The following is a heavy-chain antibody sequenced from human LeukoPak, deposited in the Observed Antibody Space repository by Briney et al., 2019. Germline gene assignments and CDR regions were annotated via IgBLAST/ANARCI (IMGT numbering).Heavy chain of an antibody. V-gene: IGHV3-21*01. CDR3: AREEYYYDSSGYLDY. D-gene: IGHD3-22*01. CDR1: GFTFSSYG. CDR2: ISSSSSYI. J-gene: IGHJ4*02. Sequence: GGSLRLSCAASGFTFSSYGMHWVRQAPGKGLEWVSSISSSSSYIYYADSVKGRFTISRDNAKNSLYLQMNSLRAEDTAVYYCAREEYYYDSSGYLDYWGQGTLVTVSS.